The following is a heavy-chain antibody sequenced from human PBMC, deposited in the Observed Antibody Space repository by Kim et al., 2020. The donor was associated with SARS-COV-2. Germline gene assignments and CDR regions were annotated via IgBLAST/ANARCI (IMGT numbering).Heavy chain of an antibody. Sequence: GESLKISCKGSGYSFTSYWIGWVRQMPGKGLEWMGIIYPGDSDTRYSPSFQGQVTISADKSISTAYLQWSSLKASDTAMYYCARHGHRSDIVVVPAAPTTNYDAFDIWGQGTMVTVSS. J-gene: IGHJ3*02. V-gene: IGHV5-51*01. D-gene: IGHD2-2*01. CDR2: IYPGDSDT. CDR3: ARHGHRSDIVVVPAAPTTNYDAFDI. CDR1: GYSFTSYW.